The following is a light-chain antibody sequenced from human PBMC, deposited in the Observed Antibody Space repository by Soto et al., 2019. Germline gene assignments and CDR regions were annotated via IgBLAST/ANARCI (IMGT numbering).Light chain of an antibody. CDR1: QSVSSSY. V-gene: IGKV3-20*01. CDR2: GAS. Sequence: EIVLTQSPGTLSLSPGERATLSCRASQSVSSSYLAWYQQKPGQAPRLLIYGASSRATGIPDRFSGSGYGEDFTLTISGMEAEDFAMYYCQQYGSSLITFGPGTKVDIK. J-gene: IGKJ3*01. CDR3: QQYGSSLIT.